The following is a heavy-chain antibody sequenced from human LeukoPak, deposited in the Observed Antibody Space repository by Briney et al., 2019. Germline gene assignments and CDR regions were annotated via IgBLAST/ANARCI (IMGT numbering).Heavy chain of an antibody. J-gene: IGHJ4*02. CDR3: ARHSGRSGSSDFDY. V-gene: IGHV3-21*01. CDR1: GFTFSSYS. CDR2: ISSSSSYI. D-gene: IGHD1-26*01. Sequence: GGSLRLSCAASGFTFSSYSMNWVRQAPGKGLEWVSSISSSSSYIYYADSVKGRFTISRDNAKNSLYLQMNSLRAEDTAVYYCARHSGRSGSSDFDYWGQGTLVTVSS.